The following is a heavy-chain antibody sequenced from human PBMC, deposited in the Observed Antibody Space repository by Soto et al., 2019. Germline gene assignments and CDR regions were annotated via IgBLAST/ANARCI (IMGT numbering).Heavy chain of an antibody. D-gene: IGHD3-3*01. CDR2: MNPNSGNT. CDR3: ARTFTIFGVVVNWFDP. V-gene: IGHV1-18*01. CDR1: GYTFTSYD. J-gene: IGHJ5*02. Sequence: ASVKVSCKASGYTFTSYDINWVRQATGQGLEWMGWMNPNSGNTNYAQKLQGRVTMTTDTSTSTAYMELRSLRSDDTAVYYCARTFTIFGVVVNWFDPWGQGTLVTVSS.